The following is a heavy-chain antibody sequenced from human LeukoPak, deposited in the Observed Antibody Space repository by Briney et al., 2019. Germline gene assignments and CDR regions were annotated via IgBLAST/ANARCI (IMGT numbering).Heavy chain of an antibody. Sequence: GRSLRLSCAASGFAFSSYGMHWARQAPGKGLEWVTLISYDGSNKYYADSVKGRFTISRDNSKNTLYLQINSLRPEDTAVYYCAKDFADTSGFYYVESWGQGTLVTVSS. CDR3: AKDFADTSGFYYVES. CDR1: GFAFSSYG. V-gene: IGHV3-30*18. CDR2: ISYDGSNK. D-gene: IGHD3-22*01. J-gene: IGHJ4*02.